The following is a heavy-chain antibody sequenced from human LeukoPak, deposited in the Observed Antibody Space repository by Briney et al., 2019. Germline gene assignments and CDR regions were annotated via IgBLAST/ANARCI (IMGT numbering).Heavy chain of an antibody. V-gene: IGHV5-51*01. Sequence: GAALKISFKGSGSSFTSYWIGWVRPMPGKGLEWMGIIYPGDSDTRYSPSFQGQVTISADKSTSTAYLQWSSLKASDTAMYYCARQADYNILTGYYKGHLDYWGQGTLVTVSS. CDR3: ARQADYNILTGYYKGHLDY. J-gene: IGHJ4*02. CDR2: IYPGDSDT. D-gene: IGHD3-9*01. CDR1: GSSFTSYW.